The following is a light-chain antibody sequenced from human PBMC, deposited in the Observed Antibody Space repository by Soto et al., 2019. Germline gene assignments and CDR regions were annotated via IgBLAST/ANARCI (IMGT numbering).Light chain of an antibody. V-gene: IGKV3-11*01. CDR1: QSVGRH. Sequence: EIVLTQSPATLSLSPGERATLSCRASQSVGRHLAWYQQKPGQAPRLLIYDASNRATGVPARFSGSGSGTDFTLSISSLEPADFAVYYCQQRNNWPPATFGGGTKVEI. CDR3: QQRNNWPPAT. J-gene: IGKJ4*01. CDR2: DAS.